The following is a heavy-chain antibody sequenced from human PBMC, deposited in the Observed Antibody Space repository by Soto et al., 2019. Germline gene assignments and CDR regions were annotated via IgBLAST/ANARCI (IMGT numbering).Heavy chain of an antibody. J-gene: IGHJ4*02. CDR1: GGSFSGYY. CDR3: ARVRFSVTTRACFDY. Sequence: SETMSLTCAVYGGSFSGYYWSWIRQPPGKGLEWIGEINHSGSTNYNPSLKSRVTISVDTSKNQFSLRLTSVTAADTAVYYCARVRFSVTTRACFDYWGQGILVTVSS. D-gene: IGHD4-17*01. V-gene: IGHV4-34*01. CDR2: INHSGST.